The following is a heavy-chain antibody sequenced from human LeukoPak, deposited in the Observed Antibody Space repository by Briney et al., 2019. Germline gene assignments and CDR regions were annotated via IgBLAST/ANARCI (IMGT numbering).Heavy chain of an antibody. D-gene: IGHD1-26*01. J-gene: IGHJ4*02. V-gene: IGHV3-23*01. CDR2: ISGSGGST. CDR1: GFTFSSYA. CDR3: AKTHSGSYFSFYFDY. Sequence: GGSLRLSCAASGFTFSSYAMSWVRQAPGKGLEWVSAISGSGGSTYYADSVKGRFTISRDNSKNTLYLQMNSLRAKDTAVYYCAKTHSGSYFSFYFDYWGQGTLVTVSS.